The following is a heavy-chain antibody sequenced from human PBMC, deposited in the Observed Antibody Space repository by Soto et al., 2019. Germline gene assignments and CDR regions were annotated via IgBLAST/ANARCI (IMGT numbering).Heavy chain of an antibody. V-gene: IGHV3-23*01. D-gene: IGHD3-22*01. CDR3: AKDRRIYYDSSGYVYYFDY. J-gene: IGHJ4*02. Sequence: GGSLRLSCAASGFTFSSYATSWVRQAPGKGLEWVSAISGSGGSTYYADSVKGRFTISRDNSKNTLYLQMNSLRAEDTAVYYCAKDRRIYYDSSGYVYYFDYWGQGTLVTVSS. CDR1: GFTFSSYA. CDR2: ISGSGGST.